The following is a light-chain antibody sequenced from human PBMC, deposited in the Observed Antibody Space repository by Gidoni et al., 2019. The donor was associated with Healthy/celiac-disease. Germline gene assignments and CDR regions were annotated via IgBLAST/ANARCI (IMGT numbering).Light chain of an antibody. CDR2: AAS. CDR1: QGIRND. V-gene: IGKV1-6*01. Sequence: AIQMTPSPSSLSASVGDRVTITCRASQGIRNDLGWYQQKPGKAPKLLIYAASSLQSGVPSRFSGSGSGTDFTLTISSLQPEDFATYYCLQDYNYPPTFXQXTKLEIK. CDR3: LQDYNYPPT. J-gene: IGKJ2*01.